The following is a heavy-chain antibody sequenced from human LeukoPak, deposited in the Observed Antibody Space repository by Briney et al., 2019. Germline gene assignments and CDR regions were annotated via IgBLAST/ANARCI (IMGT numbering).Heavy chain of an antibody. D-gene: IGHD3-22*01. J-gene: IGHJ4*02. CDR2: ISTYNGDT. CDR1: GYTFTNFG. V-gene: IGHV1-18*01. Sequence: AASVKVSCKASGYTFTNFGISWVRQAPGQGLEWMGWISTYNGDTKRVQKFQGRVTMTTDTSTTTAYMELGGLRSDDTAVYYCARSNSGYSFWGQGTLVTVSS. CDR3: ARSNSGYSF.